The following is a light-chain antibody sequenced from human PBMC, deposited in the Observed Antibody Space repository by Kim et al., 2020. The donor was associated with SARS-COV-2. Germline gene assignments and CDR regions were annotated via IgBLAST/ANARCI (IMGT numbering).Light chain of an antibody. CDR3: SSYTSTTTVI. Sequence: QSALTQPASVSGSPGQSITISCTGTSRDVGDYNYVSWYQQHPGKAPKLMIYDVSERPSGISNRFSGSKSGNTASLTISGFQAEDEADYYCSSYTSTTTVIFGGGTKLTVL. V-gene: IGLV2-14*03. CDR1: SRDVGDYNY. J-gene: IGLJ2*01. CDR2: DVS.